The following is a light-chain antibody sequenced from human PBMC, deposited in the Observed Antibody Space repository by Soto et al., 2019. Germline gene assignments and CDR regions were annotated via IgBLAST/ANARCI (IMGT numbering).Light chain of an antibody. Sequence: EIVLTQSPGTLSLSPGERATLSCRASQSVSSSLAWYQQKTGQAPRLLISGASSRATGIPDRFSGSGSETDFTLTISRLEPEDFALYYCQQYGGSPITFGQGTRWRL. CDR2: GAS. CDR1: QSVSSS. J-gene: IGKJ5*01. V-gene: IGKV3-20*01. CDR3: QQYGGSPIT.